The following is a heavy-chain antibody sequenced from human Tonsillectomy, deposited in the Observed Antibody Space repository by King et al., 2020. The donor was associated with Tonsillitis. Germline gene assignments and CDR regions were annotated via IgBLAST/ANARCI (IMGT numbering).Heavy chain of an antibody. Sequence: LQLQESGSGLVKPSQNLSLNCVVSGGSISSGAYSWSWIRQPPGKGLEWIGYIYHSGSTDYNPSLKSRVTISLDRSKNQFSLKLSSVTAADTALYYCARGSYDSSCYFFDALDLWGQGTMVPVSS. CDR3: ARGSYDSSCYFFDALDL. V-gene: IGHV4-30-2*01. J-gene: IGHJ3*01. CDR2: IYHSGST. D-gene: IGHD3-22*01. CDR1: GGSISSGAYS.